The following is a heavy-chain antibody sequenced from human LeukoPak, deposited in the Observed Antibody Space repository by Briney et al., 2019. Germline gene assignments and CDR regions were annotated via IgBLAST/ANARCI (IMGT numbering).Heavy chain of an antibody. J-gene: IGHJ4*02. V-gene: IGHV3-53*01. Sequence: GGSLRLSCVASGFTVSNYYMSWVRQAPGKGLEWVSVIYSGGSTYYADSVKGRFTISRDNSKNTLYLQMNSLRAEDTAVYYCARERSSVYYFDYWGQGTLVTVSS. CDR2: IYSGGST. D-gene: IGHD6-19*01. CDR1: GFTVSNYY. CDR3: ARERSSVYYFDY.